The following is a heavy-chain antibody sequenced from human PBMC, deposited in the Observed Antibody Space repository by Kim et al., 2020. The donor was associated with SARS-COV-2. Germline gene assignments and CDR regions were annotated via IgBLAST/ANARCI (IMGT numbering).Heavy chain of an antibody. J-gene: IGHJ4*02. V-gene: IGHV6-1*01. Sequence: DYTVSVKSRTTIDPDTSKNQSSLQLDSVTPEDTAVYYCARDFSAAAGLDYWGQGTLVTVSS. CDR3: ARDFSAAAGLDY. D-gene: IGHD6-13*01.